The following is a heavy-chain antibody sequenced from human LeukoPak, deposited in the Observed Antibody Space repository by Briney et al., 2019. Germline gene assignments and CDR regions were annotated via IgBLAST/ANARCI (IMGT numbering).Heavy chain of an antibody. CDR2: ISSDAGGT. D-gene: IGHD1-1*01. J-gene: IGHJ4*02. V-gene: IGHV3-74*01. CDR1: GFTFSGYW. Sequence: PGGSLRLSCAASGFTFSGYWMHWVRQAPGKGLVWVSGISSDAGGTTYADSVKGRFTISRDNAKNTLYLQMNSLRVEDTAVYYCARDLEKTPDDWGRGTLVTVSS. CDR3: ARDLEKTPDD.